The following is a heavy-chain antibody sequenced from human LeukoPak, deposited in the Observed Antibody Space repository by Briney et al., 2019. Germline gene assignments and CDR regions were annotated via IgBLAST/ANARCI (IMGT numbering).Heavy chain of an antibody. V-gene: IGHV4-30-4*08. D-gene: IGHD4-17*01. Sequence: SETLSLTCTVSGGSNSSGDYYWSWIRQPPGKGLEWIGYIYYSGSTYNNPSLQSRVTISVDTSKNQFSLKLSSVTAADTAVYYCAAGYGDYVYNWFDPWGQGTLVTVSS. J-gene: IGHJ5*02. CDR1: GGSNSSGDYY. CDR3: AAGYGDYVYNWFDP. CDR2: IYYSGST.